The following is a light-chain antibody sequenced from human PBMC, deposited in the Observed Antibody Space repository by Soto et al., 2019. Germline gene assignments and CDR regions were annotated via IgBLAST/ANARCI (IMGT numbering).Light chain of an antibody. V-gene: IGKV3-15*01. CDR1: QSVSRN. CDR2: DAS. Sequence: EIVMTQSPATLSVSPGERATLSCRASQSVSRNVAWYQQKPGQAPRLLIHDASTRATGISVRFSGSGSGTEFTLTISSLQSEDFAVYYCQQYNNWLWTFGQGTKAEIK. CDR3: QQYNNWLWT. J-gene: IGKJ1*01.